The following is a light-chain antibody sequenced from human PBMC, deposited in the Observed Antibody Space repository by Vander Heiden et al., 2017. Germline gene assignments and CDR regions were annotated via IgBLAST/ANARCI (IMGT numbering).Light chain of an antibody. J-gene: IGKJ2*01. CDR1: QSVSSKY. CDR2: GAS. CDR3: QQFETSPVT. Sequence: EIVLTQSPGTLSLSPGERAPLSCRASQSVSSKYLNWYQQKPGQAPRLLICGASSRATGIPDRFSGSGSGTDFALTISRLEPEDFAVYYCQQFETSPVTFGQGTKLEIK. V-gene: IGKV3-20*01.